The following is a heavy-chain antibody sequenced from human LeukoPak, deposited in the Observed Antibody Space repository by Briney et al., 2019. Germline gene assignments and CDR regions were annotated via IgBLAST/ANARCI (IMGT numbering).Heavy chain of an antibody. V-gene: IGHV4-38-2*02. CDR3: ARIPTGEHYFEY. J-gene: IGHJ4*02. Sequence: PSESLSLTCTVSGYSISSGYYWGWIRQPPGKGLDSIGSIYHSGNTYYNPSLKSRVTISMDTSTNQFSLKLSSVTAADTAVYYCARIPTGEHYFEYWGQGTLVTVSS. CDR1: GYSISSGYY. D-gene: IGHD7-27*01. CDR2: IYHSGNT.